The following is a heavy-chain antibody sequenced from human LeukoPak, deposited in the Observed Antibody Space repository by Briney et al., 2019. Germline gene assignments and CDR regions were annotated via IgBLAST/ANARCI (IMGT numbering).Heavy chain of an antibody. CDR3: ARDGNSYDFDY. Sequence: ASVKVSCKASGYTFTSYGISWVRQAPGQRLEWMGWINAGNGNTKYSQNFQGTVTITRDTSASTAYMELSSLRSEDTAVYYCARDGNSYDFDYWGQGTLVTVSS. CDR1: GYTFTSYG. CDR2: INAGNGNT. J-gene: IGHJ4*02. V-gene: IGHV1-3*01. D-gene: IGHD5-18*01.